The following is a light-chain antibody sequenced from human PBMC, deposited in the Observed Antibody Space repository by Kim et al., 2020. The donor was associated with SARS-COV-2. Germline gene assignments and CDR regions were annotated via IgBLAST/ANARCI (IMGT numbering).Light chain of an antibody. V-gene: IGLV2-11*03. Sequence: GQSVTISCTGTSNDVGVYNYVSWFQQQPGKAPKLMIYDVTHRPSGVPDRFSGSKSGNTASLTVSGLQAEDEADYLYSSYAGASTVVFGGGTQLTVL. CDR2: DVT. CDR1: SNDVGVYNY. CDR3: SSYAGASTVV. J-gene: IGLJ2*01.